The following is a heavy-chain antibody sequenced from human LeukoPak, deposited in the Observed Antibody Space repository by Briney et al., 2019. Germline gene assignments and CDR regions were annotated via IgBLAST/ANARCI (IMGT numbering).Heavy chain of an antibody. CDR2: TKSKTDGGTI. CDR1: GFTFSTAW. V-gene: IGHV3-15*01. D-gene: IGHD2-15*01. Sequence: LGGSLRLSCAASGFTFSTAWVNWVRQAPGKGLEWVGRTKSKTDGGTIDYAAPVKGRFTISRDDSKNTLYLQMNSLKTEDTAVYYCTTDGYCSGGNCYSYAYWGLGTLVTVSS. J-gene: IGHJ4*02. CDR3: TTDGYCSGGNCYSYAY.